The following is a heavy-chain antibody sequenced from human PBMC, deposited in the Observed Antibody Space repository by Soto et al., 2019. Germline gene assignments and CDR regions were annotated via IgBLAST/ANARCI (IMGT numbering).Heavy chain of an antibody. CDR1: GYTFTSYD. D-gene: IGHD6-13*01. CDR2: MNPNSGNT. J-gene: IGHJ5*02. CDR3: ARDRIAAAGNWFDH. V-gene: IGHV1-8*01. Sequence: ASVKVSCKASGYTFTSYDINWVRQATGQGLEWMGWMNPNSGNTGYAQKFQGRVTMTRNTSISTAYMELSSLRSEDTAVYYWARDRIAAAGNWFDHWGQGTLVTVSS.